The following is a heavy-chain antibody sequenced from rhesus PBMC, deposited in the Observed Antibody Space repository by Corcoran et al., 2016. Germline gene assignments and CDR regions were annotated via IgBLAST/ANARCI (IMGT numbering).Heavy chain of an antibody. CDR2: INGNSWST. D-gene: IGHD2-2*01. J-gene: IGHJ1*01. CDR1: GGSFSSYW. V-gene: IGHV4-80*01. CDR3: GIYCTSTTCFYIFEF. Sequence: QVQLQESGPGLVKPSETLSLTCAVSGGSFSSYWWSWIRQPPGKGLAWIGEINGNSWSTNYNPSLKSRVNIAKYVSKNQFSMKLSSVTAADTAVYYCGIYCTSTTCFYIFEFWGQCALVTVSS.